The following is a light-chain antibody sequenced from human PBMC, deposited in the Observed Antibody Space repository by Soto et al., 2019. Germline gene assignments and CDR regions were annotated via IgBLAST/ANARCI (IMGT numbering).Light chain of an antibody. CDR1: QSVNIK. J-gene: IGKJ1*01. Sequence: VLTQSPATLSVSPGETATLSCRASQSVNIKLAWYQQKPGQAPRLLISDASTRATGIPARFSGSGSGTEFTLTISSLQSEDFAVYFCQQYANWPKTFGQGTKVEIK. CDR2: DAS. CDR3: QQYANWPKT. V-gene: IGKV3-15*01.